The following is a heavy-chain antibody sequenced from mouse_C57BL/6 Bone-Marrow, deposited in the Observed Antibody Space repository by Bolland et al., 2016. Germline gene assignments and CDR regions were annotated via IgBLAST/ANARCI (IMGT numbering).Heavy chain of an antibody. J-gene: IGHJ4*01. V-gene: IGHV6-6*01. D-gene: IGHD1-3*01. CDR3: TGVGSLFYAMDY. CDR2: KANNHAT. Sequence: KANNHATYYAESVKGRFTISRDDSKSSVYLQMNSLRAEDTGIYYCTGVGSLFYAMDYWGPGTS.